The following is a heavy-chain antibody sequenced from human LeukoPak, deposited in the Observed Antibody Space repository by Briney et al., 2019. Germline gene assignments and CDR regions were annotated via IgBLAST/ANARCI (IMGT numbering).Heavy chain of an antibody. V-gene: IGHV5-10-1*01. J-gene: IGHJ4*02. CDR3: ARRSSGWYDFDY. D-gene: IGHD6-19*01. CDR1: GYSFTSYW. CDR2: IDPSDSYT. Sequence: PGESLRISCKGSGYSFTSYWISWVRQMPGKGLEWMGRIDPSDSYTNYGPSFQGHVTISADKSISTAYLQWSSLKASDTAMYCCARRSSGWYDFDYWGQGTLVTVSS.